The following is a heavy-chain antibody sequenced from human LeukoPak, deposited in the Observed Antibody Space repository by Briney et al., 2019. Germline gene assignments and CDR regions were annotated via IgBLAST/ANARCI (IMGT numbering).Heavy chain of an antibody. CDR3: ARGIVGVIPIDY. D-gene: IGHD1-26*01. CDR2: VYSDYNA. V-gene: IGHV3-53*01. CDR1: GFTVSSNY. Sequence: GGSLRLSCAASGFTVSSNYMAWVRQAPGKGLEWVSLVYSDYNAYYADSVKGRFTISRDNSANTLYLQMNSLRVEDTAVYYCARGIVGVIPIDYWGQGTLVTVSS. J-gene: IGHJ4*02.